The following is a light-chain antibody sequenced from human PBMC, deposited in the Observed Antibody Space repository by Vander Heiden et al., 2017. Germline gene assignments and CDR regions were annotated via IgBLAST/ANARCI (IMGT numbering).Light chain of an antibody. Sequence: DIVLTQSPAPLSLSPGERATLSCRASQSISADLAWYQQKPGQAPRLLIYDASNRATGIPARFSGSGSGTDFTLTISNLEPEDFAVYYCQQRNSWPRTFGQGTKVEI. V-gene: IGKV3-11*01. J-gene: IGKJ2*01. CDR3: QQRNSWPRT. CDR2: DAS. CDR1: QSISAD.